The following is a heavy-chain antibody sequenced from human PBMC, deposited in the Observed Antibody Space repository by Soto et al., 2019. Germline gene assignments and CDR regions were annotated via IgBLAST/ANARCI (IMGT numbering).Heavy chain of an antibody. V-gene: IGHV1-8*01. CDR3: AITHLRFGEHHY. CDR2: MNPNSGNT. D-gene: IGHD3-10*01. Sequence: QVQLVQSGAEVKKPGASVKVSCKASGYTFTSYDINWVRQATGQGLEWMGWMNPNSGNTGYAQKFQGRVTLNKNTSISPGHMGLSRLRSEDTAVYYCAITHLRFGEHHYWGQGTLVTVSS. CDR1: GYTFTSYD. J-gene: IGHJ4*02.